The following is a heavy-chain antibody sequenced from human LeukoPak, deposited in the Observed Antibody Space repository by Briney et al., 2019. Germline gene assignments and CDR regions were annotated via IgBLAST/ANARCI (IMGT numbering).Heavy chain of an antibody. J-gene: IGHJ5*02. CDR3: ARGIVVVPAAILDPYWFDP. CDR1: GYTFTSYD. D-gene: IGHD2-2*02. V-gene: IGHV1-8*01. Sequence: GASVKVSCKASGYTFTSYDINWVRQATGQGLEWMGWMNPNSGNTGYAQKFQGRVTRTRNTSISTAYMELSSLRSEDTAVYYCARGIVVVPAAILDPYWFDPWGQGTLVTVSS. CDR2: MNPNSGNT.